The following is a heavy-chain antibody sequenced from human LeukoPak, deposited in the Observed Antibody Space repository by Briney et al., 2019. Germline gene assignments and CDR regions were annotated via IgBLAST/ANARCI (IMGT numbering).Heavy chain of an antibody. J-gene: IGHJ3*02. Sequence: PGGSLRLSCAASGFTFSSYGMTWVRQAPGKGLEWVSAISGSGGSTYYADSVKGRSTISRDNSKNTLYLQMNSLRAEDTAVYYCAKSVYSSSWYGAFDIWGQGTMVTVSS. D-gene: IGHD6-13*01. V-gene: IGHV3-23*01. CDR2: ISGSGGST. CDR1: GFTFSSYG. CDR3: AKSVYSSSWYGAFDI.